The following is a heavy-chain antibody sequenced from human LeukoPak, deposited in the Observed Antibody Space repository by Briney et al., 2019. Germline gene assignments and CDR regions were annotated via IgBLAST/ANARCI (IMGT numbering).Heavy chain of an antibody. J-gene: IGHJ4*02. CDR1: GFTFSIYA. CDR3: AREGTYPDFWSGYFEY. Sequence: GGSLRLSCSASGFTFSIYAMHWVRQTPDRGLEWVGFLSSDGSYDQYRESVRGRFSISRDNSKNTLYLEMNSLTVDDMGVYYCAREGTYPDFWSGYFEYWGQGTLAIVSS. V-gene: IGHV3-30*04. CDR2: LSSDGSYD. D-gene: IGHD3-3*01.